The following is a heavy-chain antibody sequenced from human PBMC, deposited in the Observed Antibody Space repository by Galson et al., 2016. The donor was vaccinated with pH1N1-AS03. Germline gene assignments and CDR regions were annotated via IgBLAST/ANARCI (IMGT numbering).Heavy chain of an antibody. J-gene: IGHJ3*02. V-gene: IGHV1-46*01. D-gene: IGHD5-24*01. CDR2: INPSDGGT. CDR1: GYTFTRYY. CDR3: VGGMGSGNNRGFDI. Sequence: SVKVSCKASGYTFTRYYMHWVRQAPGQGLEWMGIINPSDGGTSFAQKFQGRLNMTRDTSTSTVYMDLSSLRSDDTAVYYCVGGMGSGNNRGFDIWGQGTMVTVSS.